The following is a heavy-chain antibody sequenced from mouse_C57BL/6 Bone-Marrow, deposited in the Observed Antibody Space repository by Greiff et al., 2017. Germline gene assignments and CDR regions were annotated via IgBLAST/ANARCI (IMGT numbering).Heavy chain of an antibody. V-gene: IGHV5-4*03. Sequence: EVKLVESGGGLVKPGGSLKLSCAASGFTFSSYAMSWVRQTPEKRLEWVATISDGGSYTYYPDNVKGRFTISRDNAKNNLYLQMSHLKSEDTAMYYCASQYDYDVDYWRPGTTLTVSS. CDR3: ASQYDYDVDY. D-gene: IGHD2-4*01. CDR2: ISDGGSYT. J-gene: IGHJ2*01. CDR1: GFTFSSYA.